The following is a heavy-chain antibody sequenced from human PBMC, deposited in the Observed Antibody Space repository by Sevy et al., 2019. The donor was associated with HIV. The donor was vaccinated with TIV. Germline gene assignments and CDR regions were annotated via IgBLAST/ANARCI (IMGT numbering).Heavy chain of an antibody. CDR2: IGYDGSNK. J-gene: IGHJ4*02. D-gene: IGHD2-8*01. Sequence: GESLKISCAASGFTPSTYGMHWVRQAPGKGLEWVAVIGYDGSNKYYAASVKGRFTISRDNSKNTLFLQMDSLRAEDTAVYYCARDPRMYGDYLLAYFDYWGQGTLVTVSS. V-gene: IGHV3-33*01. CDR3: ARDPRMYGDYLLAYFDY. CDR1: GFTPSTYG.